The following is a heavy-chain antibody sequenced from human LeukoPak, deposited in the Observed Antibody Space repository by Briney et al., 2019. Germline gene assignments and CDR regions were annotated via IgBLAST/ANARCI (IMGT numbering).Heavy chain of an antibody. D-gene: IGHD3-3*01. V-gene: IGHV3-74*01. J-gene: IGHJ5*02. CDR3: ARDHSLEYGNWFDP. CDR2: INSDGSIT. CDR1: GFTFSNSW. Sequence: QAGGSLRLSCAASGFTFSNSWMHWVRQAPGKGLVWVSRINSDGSITNYADSVKGRFTISRDSAKNTLYLQLNSLRTEDTALYYCARDHSLEYGNWFDPWGQGTLVTVSS.